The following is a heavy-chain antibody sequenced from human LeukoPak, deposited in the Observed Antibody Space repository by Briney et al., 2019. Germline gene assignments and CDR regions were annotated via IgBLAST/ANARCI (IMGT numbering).Heavy chain of an antibody. V-gene: IGHV3-30*04. CDR2: TSTDENIK. J-gene: IGHJ4*02. CDR1: GFTFSNYV. D-gene: IGHD1-26*01. CDR3: ARDPIMGAPDYFDY. Sequence: GRSLRLSCAASGFTFSNYVTHWVRQAPGKGLEWVAVTSTDENIKIYADSVKGRFTISRDNSKNTLYLQMNSLRAEDTAIYYRARDPIMGAPDYFDYWGQGTLVTVSS.